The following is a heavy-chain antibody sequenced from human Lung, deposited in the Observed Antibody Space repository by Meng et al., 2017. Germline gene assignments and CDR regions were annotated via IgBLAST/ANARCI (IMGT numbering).Heavy chain of an antibody. CDR2: LGAHDGDT. Sequence: QVQLVQSGPEVKKPGASVKVSCKASDYTFTGYGVSWVRQAPGQGLEWMAWLGAHDGDTSHAPKFQCRVTVSADRPTATAYMELRSLRSDDTAVYYCARGTPGRSYSDYWGQGTLVTVSS. CDR3: ARGTPGRSYSDY. CDR1: DYTFTGYG. J-gene: IGHJ4*02. D-gene: IGHD3-10*01. V-gene: IGHV1-18*01.